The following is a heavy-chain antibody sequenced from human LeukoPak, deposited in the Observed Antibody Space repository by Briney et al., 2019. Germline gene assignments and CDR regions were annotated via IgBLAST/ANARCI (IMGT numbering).Heavy chain of an antibody. V-gene: IGHV3-23*01. CDR3: AMRGGPDY. Sequence: PGGSLRLSCAASGFTFSNYAMSWVRKAPGKGLEWVSAISGSGASTYYADSVKGRFTISRDNSKNTLYLQMNSLRVDDMAVYYCAMRGGPDYWGQGTLVTLSS. D-gene: IGHD2-15*01. CDR1: GFTFSNYA. CDR2: ISGSGAST. J-gene: IGHJ4*02.